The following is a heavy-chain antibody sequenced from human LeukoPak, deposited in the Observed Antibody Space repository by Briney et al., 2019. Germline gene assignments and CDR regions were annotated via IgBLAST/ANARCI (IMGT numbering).Heavy chain of an antibody. CDR1: GGSISSYY. D-gene: IGHD5-18*01. CDR3: ARTLIRYSEFDY. J-gene: IGHJ4*02. V-gene: IGHV4-59*01. CDR2: TYYSGST. Sequence: SETLSLTCTASGGSISSYYWSWIRQPPGKGLEWIGYTYYSGSTNYNPSLKSRVTISVDTSKNQFSLKLSSVTAADTAVYYCARTLIRYSEFDYWGQGTLVTVSS.